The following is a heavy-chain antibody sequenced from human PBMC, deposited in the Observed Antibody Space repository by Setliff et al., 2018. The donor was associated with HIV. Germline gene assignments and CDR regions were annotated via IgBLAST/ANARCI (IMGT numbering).Heavy chain of an antibody. J-gene: IGHJ5*01. CDR2: IHHGGST. CDR3: ARGAYRFDS. Sequence: SETLSLTCTVSRGSIKYYYWTWIRQPPGKGLEWIGEIHHGGSTNYMPSLKNRVTISVDTSKNQFSLTLRSLTAADTAVYYCARGAYRFDSWGQGNLVTVSS. V-gene: IGHV4-34*01. CDR1: RGSIKYYY. D-gene: IGHD2-2*01.